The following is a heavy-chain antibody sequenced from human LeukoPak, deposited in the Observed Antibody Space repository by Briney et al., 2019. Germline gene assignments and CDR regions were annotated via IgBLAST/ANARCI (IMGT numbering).Heavy chain of an antibody. Sequence: GGSLRPSCAASGFTFSTYAMGWVRQVPGKGPEWVSSICGNSDNTHYADSVKGRFTISRDNSKNTVSLQMDSLRAEDTAVYYCGKQSSGSCYTGFDIRGQGTMVTVSS. CDR3: GKQSSGSCYTGFDI. CDR2: ICGNSDNT. V-gene: IGHV3-23*01. CDR1: GFTFSTYA. D-gene: IGHD2-15*01. J-gene: IGHJ3*02.